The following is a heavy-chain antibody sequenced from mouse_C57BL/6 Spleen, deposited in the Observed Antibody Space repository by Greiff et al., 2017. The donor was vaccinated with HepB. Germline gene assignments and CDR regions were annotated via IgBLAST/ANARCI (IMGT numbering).Heavy chain of an antibody. CDR3: ARDGYDGYYWYFDV. CDR1: GFTFSDYY. J-gene: IGHJ1*03. CDR2: INYDGSST. Sequence: EVKLMESEGGLVQPGSSMKLSCTASGFTFSDYYMAWVRQVPEKGLEWVANINYDGSSTYYLDSLKSRFIISRDNAKNILYLQMSSLKSEDTATYYCARDGYDGYYWYFDVWGTGTTVTVSS. D-gene: IGHD2-3*01. V-gene: IGHV5-16*01.